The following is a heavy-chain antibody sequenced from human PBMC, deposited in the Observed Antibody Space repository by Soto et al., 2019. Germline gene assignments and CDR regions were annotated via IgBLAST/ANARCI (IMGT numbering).Heavy chain of an antibody. CDR3: ARVLLGYCSSTSCYTLDY. Sequence: SLTCAVYGGSFSGYYWSWIRQPPGKGLEWIGEINHSGSTNYNPSLKSRVTISVDTSKNQFSLKLSSVTAADTAVYYCARVLLGYCSSTSCYTLDYWGQGTLVTVSS. V-gene: IGHV4-34*01. J-gene: IGHJ4*02. CDR1: GGSFSGYY. D-gene: IGHD2-2*02. CDR2: INHSGST.